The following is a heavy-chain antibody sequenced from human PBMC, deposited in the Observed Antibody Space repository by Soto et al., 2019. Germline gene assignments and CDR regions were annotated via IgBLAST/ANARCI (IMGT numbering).Heavy chain of an antibody. CDR2: IYYSGST. J-gene: IGHJ4*02. CDR1: GGSISSGGYY. CDR3: ARGGGCSSTSCYVKFDY. Sequence: SETLSITCTVSGGSISSGGYYWSWIRQHPGKGLEWIGYIYYSGSTYYNPSLKSRVTISVDTSKNQFSLKLSSVTAADTAVYYCARGGGCSSTSCYVKFDYWGQGTLVTVSS. V-gene: IGHV4-31*03. D-gene: IGHD2-2*01.